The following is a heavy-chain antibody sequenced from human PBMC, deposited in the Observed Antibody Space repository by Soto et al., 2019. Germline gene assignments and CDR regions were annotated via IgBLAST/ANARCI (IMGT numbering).Heavy chain of an antibody. CDR3: ARRVRPPYGMDV. D-gene: IGHD3-10*02. CDR2: IYYSGST. J-gene: IGHJ6*02. CDR1: GGSISSSSYY. V-gene: IGHV4-39*01. Sequence: QLQLQESGPGLVKPSETLSLTCTVSGGSISSSSYYWGWIRQPPGKGLEWIGSIYYSGSTYYNPSVKSGVTISVDTSNTQFSLKLRSVTAAATAVYYCARRVRPPYGMDVWGQGTTVTVSS.